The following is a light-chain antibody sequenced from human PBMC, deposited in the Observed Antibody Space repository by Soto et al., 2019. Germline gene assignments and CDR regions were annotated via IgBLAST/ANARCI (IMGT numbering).Light chain of an antibody. CDR2: EGS. Sequence: HSVLTQPASVSGSPGQSITISCTGTSSDFGTYNLVSWYQQHPGKAPKVMIYEGSKRPSGVSDRFSGSKSGNTASLTISGLQAEDEADYYCCSFAGSSFSLYVFGPGTK. V-gene: IGLV2-23*01. J-gene: IGLJ1*01. CDR3: CSFAGSSFSLYV. CDR1: SSDFGTYNL.